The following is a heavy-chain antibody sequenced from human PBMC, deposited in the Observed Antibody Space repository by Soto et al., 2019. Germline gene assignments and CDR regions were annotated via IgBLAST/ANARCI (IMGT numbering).Heavy chain of an antibody. CDR3: AKENRVGAAEACTAFDI. D-gene: IGHD6-13*01. V-gene: IGHV3-30*02. J-gene: IGHJ3*02. Sequence: DSVKGRFTISRDNSKKMLYLQMNSLKAEDTAVYYCAKENRVGAAEACTAFDIWGQGTMGTVSS.